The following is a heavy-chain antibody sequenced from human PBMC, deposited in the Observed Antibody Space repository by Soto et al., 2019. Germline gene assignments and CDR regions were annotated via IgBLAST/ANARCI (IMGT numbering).Heavy chain of an antibody. J-gene: IGHJ4*02. Sequence: QVQLVQSGSEVKKPGSSVRVSCKTSGDTFSIYTISWVRQAPGQGLEWMGRVLPFLDITSYSQRFQGRVTITAGRSTPTAYMELTSLRSEDTAVYYCARDRDNSNWPNFDSWGQGTLVTVSS. CDR3: ARDRDNSNWPNFDS. V-gene: IGHV1-69*02. D-gene: IGHD6-13*01. CDR2: VLPFLDIT. CDR1: GDTFSIYT.